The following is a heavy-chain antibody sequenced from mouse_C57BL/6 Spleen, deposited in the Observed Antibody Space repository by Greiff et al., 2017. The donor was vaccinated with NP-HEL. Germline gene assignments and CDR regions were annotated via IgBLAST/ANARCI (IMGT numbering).Heavy chain of an antibody. J-gene: IGHJ1*03. V-gene: IGHV1-64*01. CDR2: IHPNSGCT. CDR3: ARRITTVVATNCDV. CDR1: GYTFTSYW. D-gene: IGHD1-1*01. Sequence: QVQLQQPGAELVKPGASVKLSCKASGYTFTSYWLHWVKQRPGQGLEWIGMIHPNSGCTNYNEKFKSKATLTVDKSSSTAYMQLSSLTSEDYAVNYGARRITTVVATNCDVWGTGTTVTVSS.